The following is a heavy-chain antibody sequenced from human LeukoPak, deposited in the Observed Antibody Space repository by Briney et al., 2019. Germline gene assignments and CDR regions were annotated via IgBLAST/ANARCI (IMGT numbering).Heavy chain of an antibody. J-gene: IGHJ3*02. CDR3: ARERISYGGTKPGRLAFDI. CDR1: GYSIGSGYD. D-gene: IGHD4-23*01. Sequence: TSETLSLTCTVSGYSIGSGYDWGWIRQPPGKGLEWIGYIYYSGSTNYNPSLKSRVTISVDTSKNQFSLKLSSVTAADTAVYYCARERISYGGTKPGRLAFDIWGQGTMVTVSS. CDR2: IYYSGST. V-gene: IGHV4-61*01.